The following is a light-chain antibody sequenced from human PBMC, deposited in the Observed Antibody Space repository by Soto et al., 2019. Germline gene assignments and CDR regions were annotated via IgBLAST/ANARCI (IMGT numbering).Light chain of an antibody. CDR3: QQSYSTPIT. CDR2: KAS. J-gene: IGKJ5*01. CDR1: QTISSW. V-gene: IGKV1-5*03. Sequence: DIQMTQSPSTLSGSVGDRVTITCRASQTISSWLAWYQQKPGKAPKLLIYKASTLKSGVPSRFSGSGSGTHFTLTISSLQPEDFATYYCQQSYSTPITFGQGTRLEIK.